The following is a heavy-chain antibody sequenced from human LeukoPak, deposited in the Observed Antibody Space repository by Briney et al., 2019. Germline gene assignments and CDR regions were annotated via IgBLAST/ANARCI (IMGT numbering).Heavy chain of an antibody. CDR3: ARHVVVSSTGSCFDP. CDR2: IYPGDSNT. D-gene: IGHD1-1*01. Sequence: GESLQISCKGFGYSFTSYWIGWVRQMPGKGLEWMGIIYPGDSNTRYSPSFQGQVTISTDKSISTAYLQWSSLKASDTAMYYCARHVVVSSTGSCFDPWGQGTLVTVSS. V-gene: IGHV5-51*01. J-gene: IGHJ5*02. CDR1: GYSFTSYW.